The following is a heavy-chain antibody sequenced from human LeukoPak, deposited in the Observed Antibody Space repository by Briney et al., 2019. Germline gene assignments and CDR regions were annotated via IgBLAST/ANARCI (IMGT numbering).Heavy chain of an antibody. Sequence: PSETLSLTCAVYGGSFSGYYWSWIRQPPGKGLEWIGEINHSGSTNYNPSLKSRVAISVYTSKNQFSLKLSSVTAADTAVYYCARAPPYPDYWGQGTLVTVSS. CDR1: GGSFSGYY. J-gene: IGHJ4*02. CDR3: ARAPPYPDY. CDR2: INHSGST. V-gene: IGHV4-34*01.